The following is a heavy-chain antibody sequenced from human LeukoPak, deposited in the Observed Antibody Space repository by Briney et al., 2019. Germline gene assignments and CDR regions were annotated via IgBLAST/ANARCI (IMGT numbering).Heavy chain of an antibody. D-gene: IGHD1-26*01. CDR2: MNPNSGNT. CDR1: GGTFSSYA. V-gene: IGHV1-8*02. Sequence: GASVKVSCKASGGTFSSYAISWVRQATGQGLEWMGWMNPNSGNTGYAQKFQGRVTMTRNTSISTAYMELSSLRSEDTAVYYCARGGSHAGVDYWGQGTLVTVSS. J-gene: IGHJ4*02. CDR3: ARGGSHAGVDY.